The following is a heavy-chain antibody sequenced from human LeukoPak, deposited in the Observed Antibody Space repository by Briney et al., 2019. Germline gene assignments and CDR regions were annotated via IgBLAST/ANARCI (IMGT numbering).Heavy chain of an antibody. V-gene: IGHV3-13*04. D-gene: IGHD4-17*01. J-gene: IGHJ2*01. Sequence: GGSLRLSCAASGSTFSWSDMHWVRPVTGKGLEWVSAIGAGGDTYYPGSVKGRFTISRENAKNSLYLQMNSLRVGDTAVYYCARESLDTVTTGWSFDLWGRGTLVTVSS. CDR2: IGAGGDT. CDR3: ARESLDTVTTGWSFDL. CDR1: GSTFSWSD.